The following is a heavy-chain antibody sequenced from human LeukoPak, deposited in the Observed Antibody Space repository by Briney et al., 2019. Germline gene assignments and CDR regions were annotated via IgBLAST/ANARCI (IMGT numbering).Heavy chain of an antibody. CDR2: IIPIFGTA. Sequence: GASVKASCKASGGTFSSYAISWVRQAPGQGLEWMGGIIPIFGTANYAQKFQGRVTITADESTSTAYMELSSLRSEDTAVYYCARGDFSWPLGYYYYYMDVWGKGTTVTVSS. D-gene: IGHD6-13*01. V-gene: IGHV1-69*01. CDR1: GGTFSSYA. CDR3: ARGDFSWPLGYYYYYMDV. J-gene: IGHJ6*03.